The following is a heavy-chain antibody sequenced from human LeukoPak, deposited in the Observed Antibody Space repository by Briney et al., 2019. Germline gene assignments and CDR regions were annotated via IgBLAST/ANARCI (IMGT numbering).Heavy chain of an antibody. V-gene: IGHV6-1*01. CDR1: GDSVSSNSAA. J-gene: IGHJ3*02. D-gene: IGHD2-15*01. CDR2: TYYRSMWSN. CDR3: AREVAGTYAFDI. Sequence: SQTLSLTCAISGDSVSSNSAAWNWIRQSPSRGLEWLGRTYYRSMWSNDYAVSVKGRITINPDTSSNQFSLQLNSVTPEDTAIYFCAREVAGTYAFDIWGLGTMVTVSS.